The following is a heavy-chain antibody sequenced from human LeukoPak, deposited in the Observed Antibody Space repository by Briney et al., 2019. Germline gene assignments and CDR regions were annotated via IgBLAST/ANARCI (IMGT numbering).Heavy chain of an antibody. D-gene: IGHD4-17*01. CDR1: GYTFTCYY. J-gene: IGHJ4*02. V-gene: IGHV1-2*02. CDR3: ARGLYGDYDYFDY. CDR2: IKSNSGGT. Sequence: ASVKVSCKASGYTFTCYYMYWVRQAPGQGLEWMGWIKSNSGGTNYAQKFQGRVTMTRDTSISTAYMELSRLRSDDTAVYYCARGLYGDYDYFDYWGQGTLVTVSS.